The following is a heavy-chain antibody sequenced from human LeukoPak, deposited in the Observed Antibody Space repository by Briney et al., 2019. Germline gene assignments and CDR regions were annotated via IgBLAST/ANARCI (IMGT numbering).Heavy chain of an antibody. CDR3: ARAPDYYGSGILYPDLDY. CDR2: ISAYNGNT. Sequence: ASVKVSCKASGYTFSNYPMNWVRPAPGQGLEWVGWISAYNGNTNYAQKLQGRVTMTTDTSTSTAYMELRSLRSDDTAVYYCARAPDYYGSGILYPDLDYWGQGTLVTVSS. J-gene: IGHJ4*02. V-gene: IGHV1-18*01. D-gene: IGHD3-10*01. CDR1: GYTFSNYP.